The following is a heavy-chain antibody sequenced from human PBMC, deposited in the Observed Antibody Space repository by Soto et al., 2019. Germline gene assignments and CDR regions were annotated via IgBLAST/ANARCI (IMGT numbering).Heavy chain of an antibody. CDR2: ISSDGGGR. V-gene: IGHV3-23*01. D-gene: IGHD3-22*01. CDR3: AGKKWMFKGWLET. J-gene: IGHJ1*01. Sequence: ESXSLSSSSSRLTFNMFSFILFRQDPGKGLEWVSTISSDGGGRYYADSVSGRFTISRDNINHTVMLEMKSLRADDTATYYCAGKKWMFKGWLETWGQGTLVNVYS. CDR1: RLTFNMFS.